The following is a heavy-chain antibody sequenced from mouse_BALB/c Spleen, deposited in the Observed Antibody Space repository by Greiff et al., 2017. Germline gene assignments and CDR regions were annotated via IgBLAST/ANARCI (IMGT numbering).Heavy chain of an antibody. CDR1: GYTFTDYN. CDR2: IYPYNGGT. Sequence: VQLQQSGPELVKPGASVKISCKASGYTFTDYNMHWVKQSHGKSLEWIGYIYPYNGGTGYNQKFKSKATLTVDNSSSTAYMELRSLTSEDSAVYYCARDLLLRYWYFDVWGAGTTVTVSS. V-gene: IGHV1S29*02. D-gene: IGHD1-1*01. J-gene: IGHJ1*01. CDR3: ARDLLLRYWYFDV.